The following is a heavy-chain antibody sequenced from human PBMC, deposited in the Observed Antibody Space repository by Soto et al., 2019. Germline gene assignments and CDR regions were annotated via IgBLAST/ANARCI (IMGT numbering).Heavy chain of an antibody. J-gene: IGHJ6*02. D-gene: IGHD6-25*01. CDR2: ITYHGENT. Sequence: QAQLVESGGGVVQPGRSLRLSCEASGLTFTTYGFHWVRQAPGKGLEWVAVITYHGENTYYADSVKGLFTISRDSPTKTVFLQMDGLRLDDTAVYYCAKSRSGWAHFQYYCMDLWGQGTTVIVSS. CDR3: AKSRSGWAHFQYYCMDL. V-gene: IGHV3-30*18. CDR1: GLTFTTYG.